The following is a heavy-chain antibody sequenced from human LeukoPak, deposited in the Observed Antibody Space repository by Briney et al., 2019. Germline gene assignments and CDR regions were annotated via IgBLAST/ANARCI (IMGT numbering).Heavy chain of an antibody. D-gene: IGHD6-13*01. CDR1: GFTFSSYA. CDR3: ASGAAAGLGGFDY. Sequence: GRSLRLSCAASGFTFSSYAMHWARQAPGKGLEWVAVISYDGSNKYYADSVEGRFTISRDNSKNTLYLQMNSLRAEDTAVYYCASGAAAGLGGFDYWGQGTLVTVSS. J-gene: IGHJ4*02. V-gene: IGHV3-30*01. CDR2: ISYDGSNK.